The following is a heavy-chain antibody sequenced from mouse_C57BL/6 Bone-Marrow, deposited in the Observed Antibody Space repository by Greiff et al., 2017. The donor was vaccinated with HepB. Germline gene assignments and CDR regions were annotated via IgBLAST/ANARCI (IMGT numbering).Heavy chain of an antibody. CDR3: SRHRVSKNWERYFDY. D-gene: IGHD4-1*01. CDR2: ISSGGSYT. V-gene: IGHV5-6*02. CDR1: GFTFSSYG. J-gene: IGHJ2*01. Sequence: DVMLVESGGDLVKPGGSLKLSCAASGFTFSSYGMSWVRQTPDKRLEWVATISSGGSYTYYPDSVKGRFTISRDNAKNTLYLQMSSLKSEDTAMYYCSRHRVSKNWERYFDYWGQGTTLTVSS.